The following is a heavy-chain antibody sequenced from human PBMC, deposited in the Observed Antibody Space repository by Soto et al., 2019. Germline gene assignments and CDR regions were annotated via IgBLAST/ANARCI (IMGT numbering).Heavy chain of an antibody. V-gene: IGHV1-69*13. Sequence: SVKVSCKASGGTFSSYAISWVRQAPGQGLEWMGGIIPIFGTANYAQKFQGRVTITADESTSTAYMELSSLRSEDTAVYYCARGGRVTTFFTSVYYYYGMDVWGQGTTVTVSS. D-gene: IGHD4-17*01. CDR3: ARGGRVTTFFTSVYYYYGMDV. CDR1: GGTFSSYA. CDR2: IIPIFGTA. J-gene: IGHJ6*02.